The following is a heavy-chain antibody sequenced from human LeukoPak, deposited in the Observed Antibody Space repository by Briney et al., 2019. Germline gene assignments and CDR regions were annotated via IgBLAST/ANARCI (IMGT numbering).Heavy chain of an antibody. CDR2: ISGSGDST. V-gene: IGHV3-23*01. J-gene: IGHJ3*02. D-gene: IGHD6-19*01. CDR3: AKRTVAGTGRGFDI. Sequence: GGSLRLSCAASGFTFSSYAMNWVRQAPGKGLEWVSLISGSGDSTDYADSVKGRFTISRDNSKNTLYLQINSLRANDTAVYYCAKRTVAGTGRGFDIWGQGTLVTVSS. CDR1: GFTFSSYA.